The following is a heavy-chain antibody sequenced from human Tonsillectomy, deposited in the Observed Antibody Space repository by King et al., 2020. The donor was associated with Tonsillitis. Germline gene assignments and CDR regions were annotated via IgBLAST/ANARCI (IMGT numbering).Heavy chain of an antibody. CDR1: GGSISSYY. D-gene: IGHD3-9*01. CDR2: IYYSGGT. CDR3: AGLPYYDILTGYYFFDY. Sequence: VQLQESGPGLVKPSETLSLTCTVSGGSISSYYWSWIRQPPGKGLEWIGSIYYSGGTNYNPSLKSRVTISVHTSKNQVSLKLRTVTAADTAVYYCAGLPYYDILTGYYFFDYWGQGNLVTVSS. J-gene: IGHJ4*02. V-gene: IGHV4-59*01.